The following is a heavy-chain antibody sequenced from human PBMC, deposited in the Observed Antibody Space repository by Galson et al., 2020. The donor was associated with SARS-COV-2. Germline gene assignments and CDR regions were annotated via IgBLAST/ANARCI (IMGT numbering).Heavy chain of an antibody. CDR3: AREWWGDIVVVPFEEYYYGMDV. CDR1: GGSISSYY. J-gene: IGHJ6*02. CDR2: IYTRGST. D-gene: IGHD2-2*01. Sequence: SETLSLTCTVSGGSISSYYWSWIRQPAGKGLEWIGRIYTRGSTNYNPSLKSRVTMSVDTSKNQFSLKLSSVTAADTAVYYCAREWWGDIVVVPFEEYYYGMDVWGQGTTVTISS. V-gene: IGHV4-4*07.